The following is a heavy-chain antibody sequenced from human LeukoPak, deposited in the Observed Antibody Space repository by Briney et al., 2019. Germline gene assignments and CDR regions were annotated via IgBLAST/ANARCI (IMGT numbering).Heavy chain of an antibody. CDR2: MNPNSGNT. J-gene: IGHJ4*02. D-gene: IGHD3-9*01. CDR3: ARQGVSRYDILTGYYEYYFDY. CDR1: GYTFTSYD. V-gene: IGHV1-8*01. Sequence: ASVKVSCKASGYTFTSYDINWVRQATGQGLEWMGWMNPNSGNTGYAQKFQGRVTMTRNTSISTAYIELSSLRSEDTAVYYCARQGVSRYDILTGYYEYYFDYWGQGTLVTVSS.